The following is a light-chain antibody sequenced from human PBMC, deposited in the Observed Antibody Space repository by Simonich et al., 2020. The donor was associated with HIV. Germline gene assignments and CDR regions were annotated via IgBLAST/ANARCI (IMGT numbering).Light chain of an antibody. Sequence: FMLTQPHSVSESPGKTVTISCTRSSGSIASNYVQWYQQRPGRGPTTVIYDDNQSPAGVPDRFSGSIDSSSNSASLTISGLKTEDEADYYCQSYDSSNHWVFGGGTKVTVL. CDR3: QSYDSSNHWV. V-gene: IGLV6-57*03. CDR1: SGSIASNY. CDR2: DDN. J-gene: IGLJ3*02.